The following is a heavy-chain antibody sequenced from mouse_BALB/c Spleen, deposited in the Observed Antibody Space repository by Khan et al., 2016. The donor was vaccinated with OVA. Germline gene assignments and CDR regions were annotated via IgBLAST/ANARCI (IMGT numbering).Heavy chain of an antibody. Sequence: VQLQESGPGLVKPSQSLSLTCTVTGYSITSGYGWNWNRQFPGNKLEWMGYISYSGSTNYNPSLKSRISITRDTSKNQFFLQLKSVTTEDTATYYWARTARIKYWGQGTTLTVSS. CDR3: ARTARIKY. V-gene: IGHV3-2*02. CDR1: GYSITSGYG. CDR2: ISYSGST. D-gene: IGHD1-2*01. J-gene: IGHJ2*01.